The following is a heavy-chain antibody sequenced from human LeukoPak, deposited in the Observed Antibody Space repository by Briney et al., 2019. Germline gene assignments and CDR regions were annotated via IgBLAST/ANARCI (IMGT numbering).Heavy chain of an antibody. CDR1: GGSIRSYY. CDR2: IYSSGST. J-gene: IGHJ6*02. CDR3: ARLFLGSYYYGMDV. D-gene: IGHD2/OR15-2a*01. Sequence: SETLSLTCTVSGGSIRSYYWSWIRQPAGKGLEWIGRIYSSGSTNYNPSLKSRVTISVDKSKNQFSLKLSSVTAADTAVYYCARLFLGSYYYGMDVWGQGTTVTVSS. V-gene: IGHV4-4*07.